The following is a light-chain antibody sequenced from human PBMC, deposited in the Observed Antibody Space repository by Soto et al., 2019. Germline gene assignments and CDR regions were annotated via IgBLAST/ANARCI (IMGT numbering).Light chain of an antibody. V-gene: IGKV1-9*01. CDR3: QQVNGYTIT. CDR1: QDISGY. CDR2: PIS. J-gene: IGKJ5*01. Sequence: IQLTQSPSFLSTSVGDRVTIACRASQDISGYLAWYQQKPGKAAKLLIYPISTLQRGVPSRFSGSGSGTEFTLTISSLQPEDVATYQCQQVNGYTITFGQGTRLETK.